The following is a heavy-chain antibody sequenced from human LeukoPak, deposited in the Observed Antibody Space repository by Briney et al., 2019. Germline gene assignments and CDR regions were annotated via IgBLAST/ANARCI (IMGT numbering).Heavy chain of an antibody. J-gene: IGHJ4*02. Sequence: ASVTVSCKASGYTFTGYYMHWVRQAPGQGLEWMGWINPNSGGTNYAQNFQDRVTMTRDTSINTAYMELNRLTSDDTAVYYCTRGSTNYFDSSAYYAYSDYWGQGTLVTVSS. CDR1: GYTFTGYY. D-gene: IGHD3-22*01. CDR3: TRGSTNYFDSSAYYAYSDY. CDR2: INPNSGGT. V-gene: IGHV1-2*02.